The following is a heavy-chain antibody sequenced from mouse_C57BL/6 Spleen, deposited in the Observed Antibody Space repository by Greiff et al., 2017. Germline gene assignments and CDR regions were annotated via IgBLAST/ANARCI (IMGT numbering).Heavy chain of an antibody. D-gene: IGHD2-5*01. CDR2: IYPGSGST. CDR3: ARADDSKPSDV. CDR1: GYTFTSYW. V-gene: IGHV1-55*01. Sequence: QVHVKQSGAELVKPGASVKMSCKASGYTFTSYWITWVKQRPGQGLEWIGDIYPGSGSTNYNEKFKSKATLTVDTASSPAYMQLSSLTSEESAVYYCARADDSKPSDVWGTGTTVTVSS. J-gene: IGHJ1*03.